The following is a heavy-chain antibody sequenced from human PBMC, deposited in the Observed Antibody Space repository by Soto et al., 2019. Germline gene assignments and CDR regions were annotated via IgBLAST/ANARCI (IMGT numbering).Heavy chain of an antibody. J-gene: IGHJ3*02. Sequence: SETLSLTCTVSGRSISSSSYYCGWIRQPPGKGLEWIGSIYYSGSTYYNPSLKSRVTISLDTLNNQVSLRLRHANPADTAKSYCERARTYQPSGDDTLDIWGLGTMVT. CDR1: GRSISSSSYY. CDR2: IYYSGST. CDR3: ERARTYQPSGDDTLDI. D-gene: IGHD2-2*01. V-gene: IGHV4-39*07.